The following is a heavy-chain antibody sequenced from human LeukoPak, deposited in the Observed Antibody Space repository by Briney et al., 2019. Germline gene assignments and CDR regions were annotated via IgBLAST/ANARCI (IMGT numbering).Heavy chain of an antibody. V-gene: IGHV1-46*01. J-gene: IGHJ4*02. Sequence: GASVKVSCKASGYTFTNYYIHWVRQAPGQGLEGMGIINPSGGSTSYAQKFQGRVTMTRDTSISTAYMELSRLRSDDTAVYYCARDVGEYCSSTSCYASDYWGQGTLVTVSS. CDR3: ARDVGEYCSSTSCYASDY. CDR1: GYTFTNYY. D-gene: IGHD2-2*01. CDR2: INPSGGST.